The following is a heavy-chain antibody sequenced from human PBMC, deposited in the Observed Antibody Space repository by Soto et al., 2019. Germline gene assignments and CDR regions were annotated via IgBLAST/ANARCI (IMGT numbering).Heavy chain of an antibody. CDR3: ARDTWSSSSTSNWFDP. CDR1: GGSISSYY. CDR2: IYYSGST. J-gene: IGHJ5*02. Sequence: SETLSLTCTVSGGSISSYYWSWIRQPPGKGLEWIGYIYYSGSTNYNPSLKSRVTISVDTSKNQFSLKLSSVTAADTAVYYCARDTWSSSSTSNWFDPWGQGTLVTVSS. D-gene: IGHD6-6*01. V-gene: IGHV4-59*01.